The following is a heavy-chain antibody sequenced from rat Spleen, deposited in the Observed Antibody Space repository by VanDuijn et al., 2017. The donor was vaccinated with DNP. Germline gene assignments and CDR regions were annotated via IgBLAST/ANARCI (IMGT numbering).Heavy chain of an antibody. Sequence: EVQLVESGGGLVQPGNSLKLSCAASGFTFSDYAMAWVRQSPKKGLEWVATIIYDGSDTYYRDSVKGRFTISRDNAKSTLYLQMDSLRSEDTATYYCARHEEYSSYVYGFAYWGQGTLVTVSS. V-gene: IGHV5-17*01. CDR1: GFTFSDYA. CDR2: IIYDGSDT. CDR3: ARHEEYSSYVYGFAY. D-gene: IGHD1-2*01. J-gene: IGHJ3*01.